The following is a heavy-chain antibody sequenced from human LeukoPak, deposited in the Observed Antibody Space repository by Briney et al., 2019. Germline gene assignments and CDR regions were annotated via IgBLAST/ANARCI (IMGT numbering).Heavy chain of an antibody. V-gene: IGHV3-23*01. J-gene: IGHJ3*02. CDR2: ISGSGGST. D-gene: IGHD3-16*02. Sequence: GGSLRLSCAASGFTFSSYAMSWVRQAPGKGLEWVSAISGSGGSTCYADSVKGRFTISRDNSKNTLYLQMNSLRAEDTAVYYCAKGLYDYVWGSYRYTGDAFDIWGQGTMVTVSS. CDR1: GFTFSSYA. CDR3: AKGLYDYVWGSYRYTGDAFDI.